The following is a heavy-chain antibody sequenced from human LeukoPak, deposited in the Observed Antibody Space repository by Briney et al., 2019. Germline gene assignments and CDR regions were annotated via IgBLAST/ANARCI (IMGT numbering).Heavy chain of an antibody. CDR1: GYTFTSYY. CDR2: INPSGGNT. J-gene: IGHJ4*02. CDR3: ARDEMDSLDY. D-gene: IGHD5-24*01. V-gene: IGHV1-46*01. Sequence: ASVKVSCKASGYTFTSYYLHWVRLAPGQGLEWMGIINPSGGNTNYAQKFQDRVTMTRDTSTSTVYMQLSSLRSEDTAVYYCARDEMDSLDYWGQGTLVTVSS.